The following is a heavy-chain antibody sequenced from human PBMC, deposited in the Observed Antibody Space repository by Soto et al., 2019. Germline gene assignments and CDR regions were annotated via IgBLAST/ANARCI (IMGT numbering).Heavy chain of an antibody. J-gene: IGHJ3*02. V-gene: IGHV3-11*01. CDR3: ARDLGGYCSSTSCLDAFDI. CDR1: GFTFSDYY. Sequence: GGSLRLSCAASGFTFSDYYISWIRQAPGKGLEWVSHISSGGSDKYHADSVKGRFTISRDNAKKSLYLQMNSLRAEDTAVYYCARDLGGYCSSTSCLDAFDIWGQGTMVTVSS. CDR2: ISSGGSDK. D-gene: IGHD2-2*01.